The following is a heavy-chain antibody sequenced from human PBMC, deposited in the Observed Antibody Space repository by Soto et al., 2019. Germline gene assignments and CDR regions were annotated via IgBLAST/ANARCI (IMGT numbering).Heavy chain of an antibody. J-gene: IGHJ6*03. CDR3: AREIGVRGVILYYYMDV. CDR2: INHSGST. D-gene: IGHD3-10*01. CDR1: GGSFSGYY. V-gene: IGHV4-34*01. Sequence: SETLSLTCAVYGGSFSGYYWTWIRQPPGKGLEWIGEINHSGSTNYNPSLKSRVTISVDTSKNQFSLKLSSVTAADTAVYYCAREIGVRGVILYYYMDVWGKGTTVTVSS.